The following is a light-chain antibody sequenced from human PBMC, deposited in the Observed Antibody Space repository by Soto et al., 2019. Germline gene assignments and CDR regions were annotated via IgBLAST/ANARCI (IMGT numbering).Light chain of an antibody. CDR1: RTDVGGYNY. J-gene: IGLJ2*01. CDR2: DVS. V-gene: IGLV2-14*01. CDR3: SSYTSSSTLGV. Sequence: QSALTQPASVSGSPGQWITISRTGTRTDVGGYNYVSWYQQHPGKDPKLRIYDVSNRPSGVSNRFYGSKSSNTASLTTSGLQAEDEADYYCSSYTSSSTLGVFGGGTELTV.